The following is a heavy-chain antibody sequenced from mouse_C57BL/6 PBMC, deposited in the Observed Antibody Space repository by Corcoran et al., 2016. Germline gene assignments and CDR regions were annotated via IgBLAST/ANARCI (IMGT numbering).Heavy chain of an antibody. Sequence: QVQLQQSGPELVKPGASVKISCKASGYTFTDYYINWVKQRPGQGLEWIGWIFPGSGSTYYNEKFKGKATLTVDKSSSTAYMLLSSLTSEDSAVYFCARIRRDYYGSSYGYFDVWGTGTTVTVSS. CDR3: ARIRRDYYGSSYGYFDV. V-gene: IGHV1-75*01. D-gene: IGHD1-1*01. J-gene: IGHJ1*03. CDR1: GYTFTDYY. CDR2: IFPGSGST.